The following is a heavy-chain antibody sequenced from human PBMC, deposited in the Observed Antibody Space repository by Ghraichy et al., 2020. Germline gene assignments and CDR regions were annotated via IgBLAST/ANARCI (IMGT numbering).Heavy chain of an antibody. Sequence: ACTVSGGSISSYYWSWIRQPPGKGLEWIGYIYYSGSTNYNPSLKSRVTISVDTSKNQFSLKLSSVTAADTAVYYCARAGLAVAGFDPWGQGTLVTVSS. J-gene: IGHJ5*02. CDR3: ARAGLAVAGFDP. V-gene: IGHV4-59*01. D-gene: IGHD6-19*01. CDR2: IYYSGST. CDR1: GGSISSYY.